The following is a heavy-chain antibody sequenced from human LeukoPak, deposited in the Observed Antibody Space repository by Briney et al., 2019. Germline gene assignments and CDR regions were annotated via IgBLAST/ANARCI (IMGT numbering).Heavy chain of an antibody. CDR1: GFTFSNYW. CDR2: INSDGSST. D-gene: IGHD2-15*01. Sequence: GGSLRLSCAASGFTFSNYWMHWVRQAPGKGLVWVSRINSDGSSTNYADSVKGQFTISRDNAKNTLYLQMNSLRVEDTALYYCARYCTGGSCYSSDFDYWGQGTLVTVSS. V-gene: IGHV3-74*01. J-gene: IGHJ4*02. CDR3: ARYCTGGSCYSSDFDY.